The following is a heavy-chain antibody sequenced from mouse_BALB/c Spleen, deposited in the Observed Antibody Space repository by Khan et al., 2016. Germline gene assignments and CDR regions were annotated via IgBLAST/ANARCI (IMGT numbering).Heavy chain of an antibody. V-gene: IGHV1-81*01. CDR2: IYPGSGDT. CDR3: ARDYAQRDYFDY. Sequence: QVQLQQSGPELVKPGASVKMSCKASGYTFTDYVINWVKQRTGQGLEWIGVIYPGSGDTYYNEKFKGKATLTADKSSNTAYMQLSSLTSEDSAVYFGARDYAQRDYFDYWGQGTTLTVSS. J-gene: IGHJ2*01. D-gene: IGHD1-1*02. CDR1: GYTFTDYV.